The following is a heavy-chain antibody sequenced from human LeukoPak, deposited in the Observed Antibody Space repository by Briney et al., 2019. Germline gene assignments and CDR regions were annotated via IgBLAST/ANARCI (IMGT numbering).Heavy chain of an antibody. CDR3: ARDQRHRAAAGTFYYYYYYYMDV. D-gene: IGHD6-13*01. V-gene: IGHV3-21*01. CDR2: ISSTSSHI. Sequence: GGSLRLSCEASGFIFSSYSMNWVRQAPGKGLEWVSSISSTSSHIYYADSVRGRFTISRDNAKNSLYLQMNSLRAEDTAVYYCARDQRHRAAAGTFYYYYYYYMDVWGKGTTVTVSS. J-gene: IGHJ6*03. CDR1: GFIFSSYS.